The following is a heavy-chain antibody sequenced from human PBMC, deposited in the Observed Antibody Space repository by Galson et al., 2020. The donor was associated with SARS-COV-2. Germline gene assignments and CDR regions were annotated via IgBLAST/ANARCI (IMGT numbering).Heavy chain of an antibody. J-gene: IGHJ4*02. V-gene: IGHV3-64*02. CDR3: ARGRDYGDL. Sequence: GESLKIFCAASGFTFRGYAMHWVRQAPGKGLEFVSAISSDGRSTYYADSVKGRFTVSRDNSKNTLYLQMGSLRAADMAVYYCARGRDYGDLWGQGALVTVSS. CDR1: GFTFRGYA. CDR2: ISSDGRST.